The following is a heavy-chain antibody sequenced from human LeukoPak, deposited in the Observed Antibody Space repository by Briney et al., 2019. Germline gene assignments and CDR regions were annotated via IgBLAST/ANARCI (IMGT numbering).Heavy chain of an antibody. V-gene: IGHV3-23*01. CDR3: AKGEWTFDY. J-gene: IGHJ4*02. D-gene: IGHD2-8*01. CDR1: GFTFSSHA. CDR2: ITGGDST. Sequence: PGGSLRLSCAASGFTFSSHAMSWVRQPPGKGLQWVSAITGGDSTYYADSVKGRFTISRDNSKNTVYLQMNSLRAEDTAVYYCAKGEWTFDYWGQGTLVTVSS.